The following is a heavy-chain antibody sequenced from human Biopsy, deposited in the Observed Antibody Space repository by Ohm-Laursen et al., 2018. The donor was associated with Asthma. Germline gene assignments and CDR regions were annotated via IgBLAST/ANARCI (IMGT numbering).Heavy chain of an antibody. CDR1: GGTFNTFV. CDR3: ARKAGSCISRTCYSLDF. Sequence: SVKVSCNSLGGTFNTFVIGWVRQAPGQGLEWMGGINSVFGSTTYPQKFQDRVTITADDSTSTVYMELSSLRSEDTAVYYCARKAGSCISRTCYSLDFWGQGTLVTVSS. V-gene: IGHV1-69*13. J-gene: IGHJ4*02. D-gene: IGHD2-2*01. CDR2: INSVFGST.